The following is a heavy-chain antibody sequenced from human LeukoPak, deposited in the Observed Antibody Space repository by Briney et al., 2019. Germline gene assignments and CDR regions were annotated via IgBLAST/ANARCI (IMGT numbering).Heavy chain of an antibody. CDR3: ARGTVHFGYYDTSGYLEY. D-gene: IGHD3-22*01. Sequence: PSETLSLTCAVYGGSFSDYYWIWNRQSPGKGLEWIGEINHGRSTNYNPSLKSRATISQDTSKNQFSLRLTSVTAADTAVYYCARGTVHFGYYDTSGYLEYWGPGALVTVSS. J-gene: IGHJ4*02. CDR1: GGSFSDYY. CDR2: INHGRST. V-gene: IGHV4-34*01.